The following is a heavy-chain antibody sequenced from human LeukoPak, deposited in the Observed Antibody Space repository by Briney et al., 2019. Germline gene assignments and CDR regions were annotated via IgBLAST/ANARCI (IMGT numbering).Heavy chain of an antibody. CDR1: GGSIDTYY. CDR2: VYYNGNT. J-gene: IGHJ4*02. D-gene: IGHD6-19*01. CDR3: ARRVAVTARYYFDF. V-gene: IGHV4-59*08. Sequence: TSSETLSLTCTVSGGSIDTYYWTWIRQPPGKGLEWIGFVYYNGNTNYNPSLKSRVTISVDTSKNQFSLKVNSVTAADTAVYFCARRVAVTARYYFDFWGQGALVTVSS.